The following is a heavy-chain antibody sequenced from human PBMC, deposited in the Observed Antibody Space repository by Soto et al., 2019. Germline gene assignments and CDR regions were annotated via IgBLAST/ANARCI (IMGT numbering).Heavy chain of an antibody. J-gene: IGHJ6*02. V-gene: IGHV5-51*01. CDR1: GYSFTSYW. Sequence: TGESLKISCKGSGYSFTSYWIGWVRQMPGKGLEWMGIIYPGDSDTRYSPSFQGQVTISADKSISTAYLQWSSLKASDTAMYYCARHMGANYYYYGMDVWGQGTTVTVSS. CDR2: IYPGDSDT. D-gene: IGHD1-26*01. CDR3: ARHMGANYYYYGMDV.